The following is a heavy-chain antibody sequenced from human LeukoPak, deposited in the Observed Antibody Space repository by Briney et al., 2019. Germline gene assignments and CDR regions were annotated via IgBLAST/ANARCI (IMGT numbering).Heavy chain of an antibody. J-gene: IGHJ4*02. CDR2: INSDGSST. D-gene: IGHD3-22*01. CDR1: GFTFSSYW. V-gene: IGHV3-74*01. CDR3: ASYYYDSSGYYGGVDY. Sequence: GGSLRLSCAASGFTFSSYWMHWVRQAPGKGLVWVSRINSDGSSTSYADSVKGRFTISRDNAKNTLYLQMNSLRAEDTAVYYCASYYYDSSGYYGGVDYWGQGTLVTVSS.